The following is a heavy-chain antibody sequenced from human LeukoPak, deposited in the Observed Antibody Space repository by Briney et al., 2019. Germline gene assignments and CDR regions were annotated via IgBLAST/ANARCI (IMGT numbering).Heavy chain of an antibody. CDR2: VYYSGNT. V-gene: IGHV4-39*01. CDR1: GVSISSSNSY. J-gene: IGHJ5*02. D-gene: IGHD6-19*01. Sequence: PSETLSLTCTVSGVSISSSNSYWGWIRQPPGKGLEWVGSVYYSGNTFYSPSLKSRVTISVDTSKNHFSLRLISVTAADTAVYYCARHEHKAVAGDTWGQGTLVTVSS. CDR3: ARHEHKAVAGDT.